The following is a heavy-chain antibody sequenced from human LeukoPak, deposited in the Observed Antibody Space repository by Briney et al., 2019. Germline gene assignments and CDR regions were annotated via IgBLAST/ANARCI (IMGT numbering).Heavy chain of an antibody. Sequence: SETLSLTCTVSGGSISSYYWSWIRQPAGKGLEWIGRIYTSGSTNYNPSLKSRVTMSVDTSKNQFSLKLSSVAAADTAVYYCARAGTVTTVWPYYFDYWGQGTLATVSS. V-gene: IGHV4-4*07. D-gene: IGHD4-17*01. CDR2: IYTSGST. CDR1: GGSISSYY. J-gene: IGHJ4*02. CDR3: ARAGTVTTVWPYYFDY.